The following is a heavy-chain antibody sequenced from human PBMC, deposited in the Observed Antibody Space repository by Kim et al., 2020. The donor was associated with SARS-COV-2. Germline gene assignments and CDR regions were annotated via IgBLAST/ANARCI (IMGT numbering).Heavy chain of an antibody. CDR3: ARERSRGWYEVDN. V-gene: IGHV4-59*01. J-gene: IGHJ4*02. CDR2: IYYSGST. CDR1: GGSISSYY. D-gene: IGHD6-19*01. Sequence: SETLSLTCTVSGGSISSYYWSWIRQPPGKGLEWIGYIYYSGSTNYNPSLKSRVTISVDTSKNQFSLKLSSVTAADTAAYYCARERSRGWYEVDNWGQGTL.